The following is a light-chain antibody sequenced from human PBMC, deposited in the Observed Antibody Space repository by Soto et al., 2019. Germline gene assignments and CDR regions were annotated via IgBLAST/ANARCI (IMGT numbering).Light chain of an antibody. CDR2: EVS. Sequence: QSALTQPASVSGSPGQSITISCTGTSSDVGGYKYVSWYQQHPGKAPKVMIYEVSNRPSGISYRFTGSKSGNTASLTISGLQAEDEADYYCSSYTTSSTLVFGGGTKLTVL. V-gene: IGLV2-14*01. CDR1: SSDVGGYKY. CDR3: SSYTTSSTLV. J-gene: IGLJ3*02.